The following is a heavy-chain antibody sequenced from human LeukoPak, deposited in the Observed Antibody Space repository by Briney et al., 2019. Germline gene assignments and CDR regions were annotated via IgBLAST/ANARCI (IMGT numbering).Heavy chain of an antibody. V-gene: IGHV3-74*01. Sequence: PGGSLRLSCAASGFTFSSYWMHWVRQAPGKGLVWVSRIHTDGSATDYADSVKGRFTISRDNAKNTLFLQMSSLRDEDTAVYYCTRGTTAARPDYFDYWGQGTLVTVSS. J-gene: IGHJ4*02. CDR3: TRGTTAARPDYFDY. CDR1: GFTFSSYW. D-gene: IGHD6-6*01. CDR2: IHTDGSAT.